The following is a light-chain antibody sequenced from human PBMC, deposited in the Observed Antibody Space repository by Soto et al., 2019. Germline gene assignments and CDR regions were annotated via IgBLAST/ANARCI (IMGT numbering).Light chain of an antibody. V-gene: IGKV3-15*01. Sequence: EIVMTQSPATLSVSPGERATLSCRASQSVRSNLAWYKQKPGQAPRLVIYGASTRATGIPARFSGSGSGTEFTLTISSLKPEDTATYYCQQYDNLLTFGPGTKVDIK. CDR1: QSVRSN. J-gene: IGKJ3*01. CDR3: QQYDNLLT. CDR2: GAS.